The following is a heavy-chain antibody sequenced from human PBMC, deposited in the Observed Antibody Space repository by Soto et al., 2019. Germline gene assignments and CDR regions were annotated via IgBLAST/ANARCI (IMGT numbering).Heavy chain of an antibody. CDR2: IYHSGST. J-gene: IGHJ5*02. V-gene: IGHV4-4*02. CDR3: ARPYYDSSGYNWFDP. CDR1: GGSISSSNW. Sequence: QVQLQESGPGLVKPSGTLSLTCVVSGGSISSSNWWTWVRQPPGKGLEWIGEIYHSGSTNYNPSLKSRVTISVDKSKNQFSLKVNSVTAADTAVYYCARPYYDSSGYNWFDPWGQGILVTVSS. D-gene: IGHD3-22*01.